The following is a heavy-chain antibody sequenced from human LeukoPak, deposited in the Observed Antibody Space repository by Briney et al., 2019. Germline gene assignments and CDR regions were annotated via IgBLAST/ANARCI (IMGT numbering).Heavy chain of an antibody. CDR3: AKRNIPSNLYYFDY. CDR2: ISGSGGST. J-gene: IGHJ4*02. CDR1: GFTFSSYA. Sequence: PGGSLRLSCAASGFTFSSYAMSWVRRAPGKGLEWVSAISGSGGSTYYADSVKGRFTISRDNSKNTLYLQMNSLRAEDTALYYCAKRNIPSNLYYFDYWGQGTLVTVSS. D-gene: IGHD1/OR15-1a*01. V-gene: IGHV3-23*01.